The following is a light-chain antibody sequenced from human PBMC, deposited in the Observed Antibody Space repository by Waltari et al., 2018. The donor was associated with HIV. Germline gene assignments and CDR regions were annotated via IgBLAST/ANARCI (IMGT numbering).Light chain of an antibody. V-gene: IGKV3-15*01. CDR3: QQYNNWPPWT. J-gene: IGKJ1*01. CDR1: QSVNSD. CDR2: GAS. Sequence: EIVMTQSPATLSVSPGERAILSCRASQSVNSDLAWYQQRHGQAPRLLIYGASTRATGIPARFSGSGSGTEFTLTINSLQSEDFAVYYCQQYNNWPPWTFGQGTKVEIK.